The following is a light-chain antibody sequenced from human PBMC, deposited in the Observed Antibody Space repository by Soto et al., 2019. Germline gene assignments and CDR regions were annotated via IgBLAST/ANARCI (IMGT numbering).Light chain of an antibody. CDR3: QSYDSRRSGLVV. Sequence: QSVLTQPPSVSGAPGQRVTISCTGSSSNIGAGYDVHWYQQLPGTAPKLLIYGNSNRPSGVPDRFSGSKSGTSASLAITGLQAEDEADYYCQSYDSRRSGLVVFGGGTKLTVL. V-gene: IGLV1-40*01. J-gene: IGLJ2*01. CDR2: GNS. CDR1: SSNIGAGYD.